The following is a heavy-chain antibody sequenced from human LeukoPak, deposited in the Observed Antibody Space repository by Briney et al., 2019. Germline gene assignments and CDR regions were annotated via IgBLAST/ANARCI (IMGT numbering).Heavy chain of an antibody. J-gene: IGHJ6*03. CDR3: ARGLGYSGYDQYYYYYMDV. V-gene: IGHV3-7*03. CDR1: GFTFSSYW. D-gene: IGHD5-12*01. CDR2: IKQDGSEK. Sequence: GGSLRLSCAASGFTFSSYWMSWVRQAPGKGLEWVANIKQDGSEKYYVDSVKGRFTISRDNAKNSLYLQMNSLRAEDTAVYYCARGLGYSGYDQYYYYYMDVWGKGTTVTVSS.